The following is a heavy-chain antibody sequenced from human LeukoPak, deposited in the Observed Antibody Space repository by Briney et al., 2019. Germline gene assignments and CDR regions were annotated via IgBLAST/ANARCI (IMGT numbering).Heavy chain of an antibody. CDR3: ARDSGYSGYSDY. V-gene: IGHV3-30*03. CDR2: ISYDGSNK. J-gene: IGHJ4*02. CDR1: GFTFSSYG. D-gene: IGHD5-12*01. Sequence: GGSLRLSCAASGFTFSSYGMHWVRQAPGKGLEWVAVISYDGSNKYYADSVKGRFTISRDNSKNTLYLQMNSLRAEDTAVYYCARDSGYSGYSDYWGQGTLVTVSS.